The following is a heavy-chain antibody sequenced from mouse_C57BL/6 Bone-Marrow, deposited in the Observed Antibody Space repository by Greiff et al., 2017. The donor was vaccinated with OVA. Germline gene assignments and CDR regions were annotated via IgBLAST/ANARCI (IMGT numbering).Heavy chain of an antibody. CDR1: GFSFNTYA. J-gene: IGHJ3*01. CDR3: VRQANYGFAY. D-gene: IGHD2-1*01. Sequence: EVKLVESGGGLVQPKGSLKLSCAASGFSFNTYAMNWVRQAPGKGLEWVARIRSKSNNYATYYADSVKDRFTISRDDSESMLYLQMNNLKTEDTAMYYCVRQANYGFAYWGQGTLVTVSA. CDR2: IRSKSNNYAT. V-gene: IGHV10-1*01.